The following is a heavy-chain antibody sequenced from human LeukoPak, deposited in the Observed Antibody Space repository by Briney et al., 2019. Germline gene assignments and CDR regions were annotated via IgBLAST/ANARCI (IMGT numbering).Heavy chain of an antibody. D-gene: IGHD5-12*01. V-gene: IGHV4-34*01. Sequence: SETLSLTCAVYGGSFSGYYWSWIRQPPGKGLEWIGEINHSGSTNYNPSLKSRVTISVDTSKNQFSLKLSSVTAADTAMYYCARLTAAGDIVATDWYFDLWGRGTLVTVSS. J-gene: IGHJ2*01. CDR2: INHSGST. CDR1: GGSFSGYY. CDR3: ARLTAAGDIVATDWYFDL.